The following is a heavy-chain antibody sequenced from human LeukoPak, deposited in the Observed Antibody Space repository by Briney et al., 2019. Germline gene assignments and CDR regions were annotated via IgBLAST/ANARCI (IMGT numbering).Heavy chain of an antibody. Sequence: GGSLRLSCAASGFTVSNDYMTWVRQPPGKGLEWVSVIYSGDRKYYTESVKGRFTISRDNSKNTLYLQMNSLRAEDTAVYFCARLSWFGEVSKADYWGQGALVTVSS. V-gene: IGHV3-66*04. CDR1: GFTVSNDY. D-gene: IGHD3-10*01. CDR3: ARLSWFGEVSKADY. CDR2: IYSGDRK. J-gene: IGHJ4*02.